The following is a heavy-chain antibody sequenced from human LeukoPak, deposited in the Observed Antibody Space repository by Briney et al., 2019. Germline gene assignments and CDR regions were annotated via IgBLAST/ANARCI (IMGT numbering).Heavy chain of an antibody. Sequence: ASVKVSYNASGYTFSIYYMHWVRQAPGQGLEWMGIINPSGGSTSYAQKFQGRVTMTRDTSTSTVYMELSSLRSEDTAVYYCARVMSGYDSSGYSSKMINYWGQGTLVTVSS. CDR3: ARVMSGYDSSGYSSKMINY. CDR2: INPSGGST. V-gene: IGHV1-46*01. J-gene: IGHJ4*02. D-gene: IGHD3-22*01. CDR1: GYTFSIYY.